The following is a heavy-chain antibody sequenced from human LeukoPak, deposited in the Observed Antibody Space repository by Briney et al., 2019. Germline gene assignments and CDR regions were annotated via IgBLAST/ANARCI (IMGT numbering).Heavy chain of an antibody. D-gene: IGHD2-21*02. J-gene: IGHJ2*01. CDR3: ARHRWVTASWYFDL. Sequence: PSETLSLTCTVSGDSFSTYCWSWIRQPPGKGLEWIGNFYYSGSTNYNPSLRSRVTISGDTSKNQFSLKLTSVTAADTAVYYCARHRWVTASWYFDLWGRGTLVTVSS. CDR2: FYYSGST. V-gene: IGHV4-59*08. CDR1: GDSFSTYC.